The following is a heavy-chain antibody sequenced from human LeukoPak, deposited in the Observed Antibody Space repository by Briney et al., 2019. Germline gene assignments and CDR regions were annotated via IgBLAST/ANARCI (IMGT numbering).Heavy chain of an antibody. CDR1: GGSVSSGSYY. CDR2: IYPSGSTIYPSGTT. Sequence: PSETLSLTCTVSGGSVSSGSYYWSWIRQPAGKGLEWIGRIYPSGSTIYPSGTTHYNPSLKSRVTISVDTSKNQFSLKVDSVTAADAAVYFCARGTGTTNFDYWGQGTLATVSS. J-gene: IGHJ4*02. D-gene: IGHD1-1*01. CDR3: ARGTGTTNFDY. V-gene: IGHV4-61*02.